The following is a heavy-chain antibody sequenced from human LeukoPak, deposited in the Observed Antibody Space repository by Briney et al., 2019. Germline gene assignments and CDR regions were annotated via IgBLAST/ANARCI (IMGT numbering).Heavy chain of an antibody. CDR2: IYYSGST. CDR3: AREGGSGSWFNWFDP. J-gene: IGHJ5*02. Sequence: SETLSLTCTVSGGSVSSGSYYWSWIRQPPGKGLEWIGYIYYSGSTNYNPSLKSRVTISVDTSKNQFSLKLSSVTAADTAVYYCAREGGSGSWFNWFDPWGPGTLVTVSS. D-gene: IGHD6-13*01. CDR1: GGSVSSGSYY. V-gene: IGHV4-61*01.